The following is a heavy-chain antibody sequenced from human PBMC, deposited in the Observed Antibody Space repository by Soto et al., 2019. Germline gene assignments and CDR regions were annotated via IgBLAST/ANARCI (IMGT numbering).Heavy chain of an antibody. D-gene: IGHD1-1*01. J-gene: IGHJ4*02. V-gene: IGHV3-74*01. Sequence: VPLVESGGGSVQPGGSLRLSCVASGITFSGFWMHWVRQVPGKGLVWVARVDSAGSGTSYADSVKGRFTISRDNAKNTLSLQMDSLRGEDTAVCYCATGLEHWGQGIPVTVSS. CDR1: GITFSGFW. CDR2: VDSAGSGT. CDR3: ATGLEH.